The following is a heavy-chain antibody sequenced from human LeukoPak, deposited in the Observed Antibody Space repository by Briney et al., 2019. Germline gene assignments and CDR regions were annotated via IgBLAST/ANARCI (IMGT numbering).Heavy chain of an antibody. Sequence: PGGSLRLSCAASGFTFSSYSMNWVRQAPGKGLEWVSSISSTSSYIYYADSVKGRFTIPRDNAKNSLYLQMNSLRAEDTAVYYCARDPYYYGSSDYWGQGTLVTVSS. CDR1: GFTFSSYS. CDR2: ISSTSSYI. J-gene: IGHJ4*02. V-gene: IGHV3-21*01. CDR3: ARDPYYYGSSDY. D-gene: IGHD3-10*01.